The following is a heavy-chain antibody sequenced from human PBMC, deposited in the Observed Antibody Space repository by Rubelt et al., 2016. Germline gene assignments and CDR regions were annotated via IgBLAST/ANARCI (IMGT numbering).Heavy chain of an antibody. CDR3: ARVTFGGINAFDI. J-gene: IGHJ3*02. CDR1: GFTFSSYA. Sequence: EVQLLESGGGLVQPGGSLRLSCAASGFTFSSYAMTWVRQAPGKGLEWVSVISGGGDSTYYADSVKGRFTISRDSSKNTLYLQMNGLRAEDTAVYYCARVTFGGINAFDIWGQGTMVTVSS. CDR2: ISGGGDST. V-gene: IGHV3-23*01. D-gene: IGHD3-16*01.